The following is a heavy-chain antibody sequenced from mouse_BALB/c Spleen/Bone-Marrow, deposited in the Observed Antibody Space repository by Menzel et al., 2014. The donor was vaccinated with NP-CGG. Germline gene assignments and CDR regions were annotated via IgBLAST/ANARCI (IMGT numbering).Heavy chain of an antibody. J-gene: IGHJ4*01. V-gene: IGHV1-69*02. CDR2: IDPSDSYS. CDR3: ARGVVYYYAMDY. CDR1: GYTFTNYW. Sequence: VQLQQSGAELVKPGASVELSCKASGYTFTNYWMHWVKQRPGQGPEWIGEIDPSDSYSNYNQNFKGKATLTVDKSSSTAYMQLTSLTSEDSAVYYCARGVVYYYAMDYWGQGTSVTVSS.